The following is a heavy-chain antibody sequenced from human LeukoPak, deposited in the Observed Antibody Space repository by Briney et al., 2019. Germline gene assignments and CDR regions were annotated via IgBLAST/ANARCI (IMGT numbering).Heavy chain of an antibody. Sequence: PGGSLRLSCAASGFTFDDYAMHWVRQAPGKGLEWVSGISWNSGSIGYADSVKGRFTISRDNAKNSLYLQTNSLRAEDTALYYCAKALYGSGSYWSPFDYWGQGTLVTVSS. CDR2: ISWNSGSI. CDR1: GFTFDDYA. D-gene: IGHD3-10*01. V-gene: IGHV3-9*01. CDR3: AKALYGSGSYWSPFDY. J-gene: IGHJ4*02.